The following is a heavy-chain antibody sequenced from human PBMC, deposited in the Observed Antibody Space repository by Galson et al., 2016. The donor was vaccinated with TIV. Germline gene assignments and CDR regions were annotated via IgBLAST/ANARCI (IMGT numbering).Heavy chain of an antibody. CDR3: ARMVYGDYPPRFYFDY. CDR1: GFSLNTDGMC. CDR2: IDWDDDK. V-gene: IGHV2-70*11. D-gene: IGHD4-17*01. Sequence: PALVKPTQTLTLTCTFSGFSLNTDGMCVNWIRQPPGKALEWLARIDWDDDKSYTSSLKTRLTISKDTPKNQVVLTMTNMDPVDTATYYCARMVYGDYPPRFYFDYWGQGILVTVSS. J-gene: IGHJ4*02.